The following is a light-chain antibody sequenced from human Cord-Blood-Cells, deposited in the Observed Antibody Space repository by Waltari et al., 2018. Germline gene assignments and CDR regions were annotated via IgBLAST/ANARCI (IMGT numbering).Light chain of an antibody. J-gene: IGLJ3*02. CDR2: DVS. CDR3: SSYTSSSTWV. V-gene: IGLV2-14*03. CDR1: SSDVGGYNS. Sequence: QSALTQPASVSGSPGQSITISCPGTSSDVGGYNSVSWYQQHPGKAPKLMIYDVSNRPSGFSNRFSGSKSGNTASLTSSGLQAEDEADYYCSSYTSSSTWVFGGGTKLTVL.